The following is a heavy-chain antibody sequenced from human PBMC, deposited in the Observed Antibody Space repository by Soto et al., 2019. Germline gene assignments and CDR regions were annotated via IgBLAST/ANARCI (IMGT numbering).Heavy chain of an antibody. D-gene: IGHD3-10*01. CDR3: ARDPNDNYYGSGIDRSWDY. Sequence: GASVKVSCKASGYTFTSYGISWVRQAPGQGLEWMGWISAYNGNTNYAQKLQGRVTMTTDTSTSTAYMELRSLRSDDTAVYYCARDPNDNYYGSGIDRSWDYWGQGTLVTVSS. CDR2: ISAYNGNT. J-gene: IGHJ4*02. V-gene: IGHV1-18*01. CDR1: GYTFTSYG.